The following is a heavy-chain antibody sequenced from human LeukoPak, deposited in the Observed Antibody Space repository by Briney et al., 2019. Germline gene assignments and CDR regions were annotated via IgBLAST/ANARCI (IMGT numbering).Heavy chain of an antibody. D-gene: IGHD2-2*01. CDR2: IYHSGST. V-gene: IGHV4-4*02. CDR1: GGSISSSNW. J-gene: IGHJ4*02. Sequence: PSETLSLTCAVSGGSISSSNWWSWVRQPPGKGLEWIGEIYHSGSTNYNPSLKSRVTISVDKSKNLFSLKLSSVTAADTAVYYCARDRAGSTPCFDYWGQGTLVTVSS. CDR3: ARDRAGSTPCFDY.